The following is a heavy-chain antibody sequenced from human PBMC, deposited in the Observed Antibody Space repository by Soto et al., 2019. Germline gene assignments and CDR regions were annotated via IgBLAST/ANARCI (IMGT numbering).Heavy chain of an antibody. CDR1: GGAFSKSA. V-gene: IGHV1-69*01. Sequence: QVQLVQSGAALKKPGSSVKVSCTASGGAFSKSAIPWVRQAPGQGLEWMGGILAIFGTAHYAHKLQGRVSMTADESTSTLYMELRNLTSDVTAVYFCAAPDRRGHYQVFDYWGQGTLVSVSS. D-gene: IGHD3-22*01. CDR3: AAPDRRGHYQVFDY. CDR2: ILAIFGTA. J-gene: IGHJ4*02.